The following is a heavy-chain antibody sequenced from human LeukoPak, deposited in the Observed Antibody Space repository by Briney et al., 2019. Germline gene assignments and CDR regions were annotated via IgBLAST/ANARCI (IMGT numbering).Heavy chain of an antibody. V-gene: IGHV4-59*01. CDR2: VYKSGNT. CDR3: ARDPYLTGKFDY. CDR1: GGAISTYY. Sequence: SETLSLTCTVSGGAISTYYWSWIRQPPGKGLEWIGNVYKSGNTNYNPSLKSRVTISIDTSKNQFSLKLSSVTAADTAVYYCARDPYLTGKFDYWGQGTLVTVSS. J-gene: IGHJ4*02. D-gene: IGHD1-1*01.